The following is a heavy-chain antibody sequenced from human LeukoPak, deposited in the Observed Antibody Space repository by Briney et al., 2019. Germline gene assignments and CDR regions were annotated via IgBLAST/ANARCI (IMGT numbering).Heavy chain of an antibody. V-gene: IGHV3-48*03. Sequence: GGSLRLSCAASGFTFSSYEMNWVRQAPGKGLEWVSYISSSGSTIYYADSAKGRFTISRDNAKHSLYLQMNSLRAEETAVYYCAELGITMIGGVWGKGTTVTISS. J-gene: IGHJ6*04. D-gene: IGHD3-10*02. CDR2: ISSSGSTI. CDR3: AELGITMIGGV. CDR1: GFTFSSYE.